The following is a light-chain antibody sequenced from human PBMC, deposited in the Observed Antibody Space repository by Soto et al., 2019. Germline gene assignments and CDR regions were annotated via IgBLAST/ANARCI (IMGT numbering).Light chain of an antibody. CDR1: SSNIGSNT. V-gene: IGLV1-44*01. J-gene: IGLJ2*01. CDR3: AEWDESLNGPV. Sequence: QSVLTQPPSASGTPGQRVTISCSGGSSNIGSNTVSWYQQLPGAAPKLLIYISNERPSGVPDRFSGSKSGTSASLAISGLQSEEEAEYYCAEWDESLNGPVFGGGTKVTVL. CDR2: ISN.